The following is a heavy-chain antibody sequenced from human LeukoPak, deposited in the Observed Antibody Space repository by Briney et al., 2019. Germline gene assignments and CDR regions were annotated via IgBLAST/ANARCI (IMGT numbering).Heavy chain of an antibody. J-gene: IGHJ4*02. Sequence: SGTLSLTCAVYAGSFSGYYWSWIRQPPGKELEWIGEINHSGSTKYNPSLKSRVTISVDTSKNQFSLKLNSVTAADTAVYYCASRSPLYTSARGDSWGQGTLVTVSS. CDR1: AGSFSGYY. V-gene: IGHV4-34*01. CDR2: INHSGST. CDR3: ASRSPLYTSARGDS. D-gene: IGHD6-19*01.